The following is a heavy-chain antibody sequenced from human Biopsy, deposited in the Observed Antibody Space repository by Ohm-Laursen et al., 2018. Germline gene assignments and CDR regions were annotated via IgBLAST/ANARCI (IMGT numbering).Heavy chain of an antibody. D-gene: IGHD1-7*01. V-gene: IGHV1-8*01. CDR2: LNPVRGNS. CDR3: GRAVRNQLLADP. CDR1: GYTFTSYD. J-gene: IGHJ5*02. Sequence: ASVKVSCKASGYTFTSYDITWVRQASGQGPEWIGLLNPVRGNSNFGQKFRGRVTVTSDTSISTAYMELSGLTSDDTATYYCGRAVRNQLLADPWGQGTLVTVTS.